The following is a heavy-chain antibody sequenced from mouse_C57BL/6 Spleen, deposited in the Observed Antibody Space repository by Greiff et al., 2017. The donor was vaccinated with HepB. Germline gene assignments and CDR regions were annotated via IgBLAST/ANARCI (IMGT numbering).Heavy chain of an antibody. D-gene: IGHD2-5*01. CDR2: IHPNSGST. CDR3: AREFSNTWFAY. V-gene: IGHV1-64*01. Sequence: QVQLQQPGAELVKPGASVKLSCKASGYTFTSYWMHWVKQRPGQGLEWIGMIHPNSGSTNYNEKFKSKATLTVDKSSSTAYMQLSSLTSEDSAVYYCAREFSNTWFAYWGQGTLVTVSA. CDR1: GYTFTSYW. J-gene: IGHJ3*01.